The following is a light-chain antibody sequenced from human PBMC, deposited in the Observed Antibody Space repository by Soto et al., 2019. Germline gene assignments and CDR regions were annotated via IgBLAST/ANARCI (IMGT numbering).Light chain of an antibody. Sequence: EIVLTQSSGTLSLSPGERATLSCRAGQSVSSSYLAWYQQKPGQAPRLLIYGASSRATGIPDRFSGSGSGTDFTLTISRLEPEDFAVYYCQQYGSSPGTFGQGTKVEIK. CDR2: GAS. V-gene: IGKV3-20*01. J-gene: IGKJ1*01. CDR3: QQYGSSPGT. CDR1: QSVSSSY.